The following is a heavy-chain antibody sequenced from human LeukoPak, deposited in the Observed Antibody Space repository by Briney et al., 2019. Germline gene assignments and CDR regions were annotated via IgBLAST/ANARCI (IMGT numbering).Heavy chain of an antibody. CDR1: GYSFTTYW. V-gene: IGHV5-51*01. D-gene: IGHD3-16*01. CDR2: FFPGDSIF. J-gene: IGHJ6*02. CDR3: ARHSWGDLLIPYYYGMDV. Sequence: GESLKISCKVSGYSFTTYWIGWVRQMPGKGLEWMGIFFPGDSIFRYSPSFQGQVTITADKSISTAYLQWSSLKASDTAMYYCARHSWGDLLIPYYYGMDVWGQGTTVTVSS.